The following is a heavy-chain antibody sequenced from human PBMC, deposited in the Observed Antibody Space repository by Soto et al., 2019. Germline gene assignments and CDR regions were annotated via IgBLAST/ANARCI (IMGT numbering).Heavy chain of an antibody. CDR3: ARDNIAVVPADYGGTLDYYYYMDV. D-gene: IGHD2-2*01. Sequence: ASVKVSCKASGYTFTSYAMHWVRQAPGQRLEWMGWINAGNGNTKYSQKFQGRVTITRDTSASTAYMELSSLRSEDTAVYYCARDNIAVVPADYGGTLDYYYYMDVWGKGTTVTVSS. V-gene: IGHV1-3*01. CDR2: INAGNGNT. J-gene: IGHJ6*03. CDR1: GYTFTSYA.